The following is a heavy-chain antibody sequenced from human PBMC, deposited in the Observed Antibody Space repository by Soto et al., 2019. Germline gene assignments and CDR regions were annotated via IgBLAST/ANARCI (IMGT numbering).Heavy chain of an antibody. D-gene: IGHD6-13*01. V-gene: IGHV3-23*01. Sequence: GGSLRLSCAASGFAFSTYAMTWVRHAPGKGLEWVSVISGSGGSSYYAASVKGRFTISRDNSKNTVYLQMNGLRAEDTALYFCAKVTKRAAAGRYEYYKYGMDVWGQGTTVTVSS. CDR2: ISGSGGSS. J-gene: IGHJ6*02. CDR1: GFAFSTYA. CDR3: AKVTKRAAAGRYEYYKYGMDV.